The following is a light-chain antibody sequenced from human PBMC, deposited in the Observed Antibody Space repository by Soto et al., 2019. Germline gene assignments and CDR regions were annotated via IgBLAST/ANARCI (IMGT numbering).Light chain of an antibody. J-gene: IGKJ4*01. CDR2: DAS. Sequence: EVVLTQSPASLSLSPGDRATLSCRADQSGSDYLAWYQQKPGQPPRLLFFDASSRATGVPHRFSAGGSGTDFTLIISSLQPEDFAVYYCQHRVNRPPTFGGGTKVEI. CDR1: QSGSDY. V-gene: IGKV3-11*01. CDR3: QHRVNRPPT.